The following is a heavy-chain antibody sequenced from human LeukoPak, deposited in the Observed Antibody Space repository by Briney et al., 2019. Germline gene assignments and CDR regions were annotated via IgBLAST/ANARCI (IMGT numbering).Heavy chain of an antibody. J-gene: IGHJ6*02. CDR1: GFTFSSYG. CDR3: ARVLYSGSYVYYYYGMDV. V-gene: IGHV3-30*19. CDR2: IWYDGSNK. Sequence: GGSLRLSCAASGFTFSSYGMHWVRQAPGKGLEWVAVIWYDGSNKYYADSVKGRFTISRDNSKNTLYLQMNSLRAEDTAVYYCARVLYSGSYVYYYYGMDVWGQGTTVTVSS. D-gene: IGHD1-26*01.